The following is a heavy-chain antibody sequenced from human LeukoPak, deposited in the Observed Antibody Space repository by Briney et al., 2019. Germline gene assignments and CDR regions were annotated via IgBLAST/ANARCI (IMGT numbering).Heavy chain of an antibody. J-gene: IGHJ3*01. Sequence: PGGSLRLSCAASGFTFSNYAVMWVCQAPGQGLEWVSAITSAGAPRYADSVKGRFTISRDNSKNTLYLQMNSLRAEDTAQYFCARDPNGDYIGAFEFWGQGTGVTVSS. CDR2: ITSAGAP. CDR3: ARDPNGDYIGAFEF. D-gene: IGHD4-17*01. V-gene: IGHV3-23*01. CDR1: GFTFSNYA.